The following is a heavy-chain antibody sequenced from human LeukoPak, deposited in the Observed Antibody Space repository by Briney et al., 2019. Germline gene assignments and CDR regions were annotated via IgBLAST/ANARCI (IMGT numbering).Heavy chain of an antibody. J-gene: IGHJ4*02. CDR3: AKDLGYGGNSGIDY. Sequence: GGSLRLSCAASGFTFSSYAMSWVRQAPGKGLEWVSGISGSGGSTYYAESVKGRFTISRDNSKNTVYLQMNSLRADDTAVYYCAKDLGYGGNSGIDYWGQGTLVTVSS. D-gene: IGHD4-23*01. CDR1: GFTFSSYA. V-gene: IGHV3-23*01. CDR2: ISGSGGST.